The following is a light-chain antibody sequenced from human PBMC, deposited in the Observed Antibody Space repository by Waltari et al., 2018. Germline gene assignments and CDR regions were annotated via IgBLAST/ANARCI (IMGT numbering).Light chain of an antibody. Sequence: EIVMTQSPATLSLSPGDRATLSCRASQSVSNSVAWYQQKPGQPPRLLVHGASTRATGIPDRFSGRGSGTDFTLIISSLEPEDVGVYFCHQETNWSITFGPGTRLDIK. CDR2: GAS. V-gene: IGKV3D-15*01. J-gene: IGKJ3*01. CDR3: HQETNWSIT. CDR1: QSVSNS.